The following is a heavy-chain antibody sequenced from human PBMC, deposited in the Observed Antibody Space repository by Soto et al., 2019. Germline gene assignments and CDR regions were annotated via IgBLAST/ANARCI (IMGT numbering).Heavy chain of an antibody. Sequence: QVQLQQWGAGLLKPSETLSLTCAVSGGSFSGYYWTWSRQPPGTGLEWVGESNHSGSTNYNPSLKSGVTTSVDTSKHHFSLKLTSVTAADTAVYYCARDKITGLFDYWGQGTLVTVSS. CDR3: ARDKITGLFDY. V-gene: IGHV4-34*01. D-gene: IGHD2-8*02. CDR1: GGSFSGYY. J-gene: IGHJ4*02. CDR2: SNHSGST.